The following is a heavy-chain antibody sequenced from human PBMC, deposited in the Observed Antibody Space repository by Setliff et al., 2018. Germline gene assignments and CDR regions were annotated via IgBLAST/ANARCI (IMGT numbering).Heavy chain of an antibody. CDR1: GFTFSDHY. D-gene: IGHD3-9*01. V-gene: IGHV3-72*01. CDR2: TRDRASGHTT. J-gene: IGHJ1*01. Sequence: GSLRLSCAVSGFTFSDHYMDWVRQAPGKGLEWVARTRDRASGHTTEYAASVNGRFTVSRDDSNHLAYLQMNNLKSEDTAVYYCVDSGNPSRAEHFQNWGQGSLVTVSS. CDR3: VDSGNPSRAEHFQN.